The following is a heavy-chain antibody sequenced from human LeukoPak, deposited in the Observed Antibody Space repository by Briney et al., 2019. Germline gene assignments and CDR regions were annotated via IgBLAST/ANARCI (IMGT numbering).Heavy chain of an antibody. D-gene: IGHD3-9*01. CDR2: VYYSGST. Sequence: SETLSLTCTVSGGSISSYYWSWIRQPPGKGLEWIGYVYYSGSTNYNPSLKSRVTISVDTSKNQFSLKLSSVTAADTAVYYCARVGKARGTATTIINWSDPWGQGTLVTVSS. CDR3: ARVGKARGTATTIINWSDP. J-gene: IGHJ5*02. V-gene: IGHV4-59*12. CDR1: GGSISSYY.